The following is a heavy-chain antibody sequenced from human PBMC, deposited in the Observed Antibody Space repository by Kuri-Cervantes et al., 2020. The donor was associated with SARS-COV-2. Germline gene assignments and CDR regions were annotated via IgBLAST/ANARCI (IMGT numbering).Heavy chain of an antibody. Sequence: GESLKISCTASGFTFGDYAMSWFRQAPGKGLEWVGFIRSKAYGGTTEYAASVKGRFTISRDDSKSIAYLQMNSLKTEDTAVYYCTTRYCSSTSCYNYWGQGTLVTVSS. J-gene: IGHJ4*02. CDR3: TTRYCSSTSCYNY. CDR1: GFTFGDYA. CDR2: IRSKAYGGTT. D-gene: IGHD2-2*02. V-gene: IGHV3-49*03.